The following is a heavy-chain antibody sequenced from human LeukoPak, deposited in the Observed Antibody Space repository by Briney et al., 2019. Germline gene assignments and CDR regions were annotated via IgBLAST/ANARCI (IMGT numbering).Heavy chain of an antibody. D-gene: IGHD3-16*01. V-gene: IGHV3-48*01. CDR1: GFTFDIYN. J-gene: IGHJ4*02. Sequence: GGSLRLSCAASGFTFDIYNMYWVRQAPGKELEWVSYISSSSTIYYADSVKGRFTISRDNAKNSLYLQMNSLRAEDTAVYYCAKDMTGPDDSWGPGTLVTVSS. CDR2: ISSSSTI. CDR3: AKDMTGPDDS.